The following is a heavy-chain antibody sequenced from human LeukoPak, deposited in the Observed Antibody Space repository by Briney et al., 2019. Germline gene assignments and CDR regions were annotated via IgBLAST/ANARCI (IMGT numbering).Heavy chain of an antibody. J-gene: IGHJ4*02. Sequence: SETLSLTCTVSGGSISSSSYYWGCIRQPPGKGLECIGSIYYSGSTYYNPSLKSRVTISVDTSKNQFSLKLSSVTAADTAIYYCARLDTIFGVAKGFDYWGQGTLVTVSS. D-gene: IGHD3-3*01. V-gene: IGHV4-39*07. CDR2: IYYSGST. CDR3: ARLDTIFGVAKGFDY. CDR1: GGSISSSSYY.